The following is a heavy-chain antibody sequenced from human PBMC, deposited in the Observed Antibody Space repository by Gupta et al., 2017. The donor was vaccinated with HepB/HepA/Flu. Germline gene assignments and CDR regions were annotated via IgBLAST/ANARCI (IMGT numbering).Heavy chain of an antibody. D-gene: IGHD3-16*01. J-gene: IGHJ6*02. CDR2: LSSSGALI. CDR1: GFSFSNSE. Sequence: LESGGALVQPGGSLRLTCAASGFSFSNSERNWVRQPPGKGLEWVSYLSSSGALIYYADSVRGRFTVSRDNAESSLYLHLDRVRSDDTAVDFCARDLVWGPPYQYGLDVWGQGTTVTVSS. CDR3: ARDLVWGPPYQYGLDV. V-gene: IGHV3-48*03.